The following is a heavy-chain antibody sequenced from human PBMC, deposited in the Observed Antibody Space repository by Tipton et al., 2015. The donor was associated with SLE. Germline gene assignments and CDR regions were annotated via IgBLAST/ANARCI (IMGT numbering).Heavy chain of an antibody. CDR2: IYYSGST. J-gene: IGHJ4*02. D-gene: IGHD3-16*01. Sequence: TLSLTCTVSGGSISSYYWSWIRQPPGKGLEWIGYIYYSGSTNYNPSLKSRVTISVDTSKNQFSLKLSSVTAADTAMYYCARAGTEDDFGVFDYWGQGTLVTVAS. CDR3: ARAGTEDDFGVFDY. V-gene: IGHV4-59*12. CDR1: GGSISSYY.